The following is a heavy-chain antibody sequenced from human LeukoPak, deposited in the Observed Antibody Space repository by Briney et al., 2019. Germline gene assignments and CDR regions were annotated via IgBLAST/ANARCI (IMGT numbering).Heavy chain of an antibody. Sequence: GGSLRLTCAASGFTVSSNYMSWVRKAPGKGLEWVSVIYSGGSTYYADSVKGRFTISRDKSKNTLYLQMNSLRAEDTAVYYCARILRGIDYWGQGILVTVSS. D-gene: IGHD3-16*01. V-gene: IGHV3-53*01. CDR1: GFTVSSNY. CDR3: ARILRGIDY. CDR2: IYSGGST. J-gene: IGHJ4*02.